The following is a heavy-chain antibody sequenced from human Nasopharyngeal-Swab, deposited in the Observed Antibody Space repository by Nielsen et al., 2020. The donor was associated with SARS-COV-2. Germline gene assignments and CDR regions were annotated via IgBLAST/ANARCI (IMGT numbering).Heavy chain of an antibody. CDR1: GFTFSTYG. V-gene: IGHV3-33*01. Sequence: GESLKISCAASGFTFSTYGMHWVRQAPGKGLEWVAILWHDGSKEYCADSLKDRFTISRDNSKNTPYLQMNSLRAEDTAVYFCARDLSGSIDYWGQGTLVTVSS. CDR3: ARDLSGSIDY. J-gene: IGHJ4*02. D-gene: IGHD3-10*01. CDR2: LWHDGSKE.